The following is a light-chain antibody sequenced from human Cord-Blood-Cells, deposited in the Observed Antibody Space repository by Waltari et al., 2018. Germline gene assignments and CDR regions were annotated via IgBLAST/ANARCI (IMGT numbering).Light chain of an antibody. CDR1: SSDVGGYNY. CDR2: DVS. V-gene: IGLV2-14*03. CDR3: SSYTSSSTLEL. Sequence: QSALTQPASVSGSPGQSITISCTGTSSDVGGYNYVSWYQEHPGKTPKLVIYDVSNRPAGVSIRFAGSNSGNTAPVTITGLQAEAESDYSSSSYTSSSTLELFGGGPKLSVL. J-gene: IGLJ3*02.